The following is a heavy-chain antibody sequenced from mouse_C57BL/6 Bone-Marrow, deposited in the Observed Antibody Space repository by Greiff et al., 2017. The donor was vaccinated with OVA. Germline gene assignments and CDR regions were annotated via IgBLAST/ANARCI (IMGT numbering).Heavy chain of an antibody. CDR2: ISGGGGNT. D-gene: IGHD1-1*01. CDR3: ARPAYGSSYHYAMDY. CDR1: GFTFSSYT. V-gene: IGHV5-9*01. J-gene: IGHJ4*01. Sequence: EVQLVESGGGLVKPGGSLKLSCAASGFTFSSYTMSWVRQTPEKRLEWVATISGGGGNTYYPDSVKGRFTISRDNAKNTLYLQMSSLRSEDTALYYCARPAYGSSYHYAMDYWGQGTSVTVSS.